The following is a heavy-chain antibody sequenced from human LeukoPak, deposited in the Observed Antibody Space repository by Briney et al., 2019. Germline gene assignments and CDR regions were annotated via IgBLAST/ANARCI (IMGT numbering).Heavy chain of an antibody. D-gene: IGHD6-13*01. Sequence: SETLSLTCTVSGGSISSGGYYWSWIRQPPGKGLEWIGYIYHSGSTYYNLSLKSRATISVDRSKNQFSLKLSSVTAADTAVYYCAREVRVAAAVIDAFDIRGQGTMVTVSS. V-gene: IGHV4-30-2*01. CDR3: AREVRVAAAVIDAFDI. J-gene: IGHJ3*02. CDR2: IYHSGST. CDR1: GGSISSGGYY.